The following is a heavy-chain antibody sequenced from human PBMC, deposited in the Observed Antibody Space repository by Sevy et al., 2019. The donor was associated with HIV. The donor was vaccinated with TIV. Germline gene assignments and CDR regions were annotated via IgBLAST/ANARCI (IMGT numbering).Heavy chain of an antibody. CDR2: ISNYNSMR. V-gene: IGHV1-18*01. CDR1: GYTFTSYG. Sequence: ASVKVSCKASGYTFTSYGITWVRQAPGQGLEWMGWISNYNSMRKSAQKFQDRVVMTTDTSTSTAYMELRSLRKDDTAVDYCARGVSVAAGTGVWFDPWGQGTQVTVSS. D-gene: IGHD6-25*01. CDR3: ARGVSVAAGTGVWFDP. J-gene: IGHJ5*02.